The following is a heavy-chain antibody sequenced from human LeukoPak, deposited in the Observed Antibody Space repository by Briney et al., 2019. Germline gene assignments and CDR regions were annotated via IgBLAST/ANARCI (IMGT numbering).Heavy chain of an antibody. J-gene: IGHJ6*02. CDR1: GGSISSYY. D-gene: IGHD3-22*01. Sequence: PSEILSLTCTVSGGSISSYYWSWIRQPPGKGLEWIGYIYYSGSTNYNPSLKSRVTISVDTSKNQFSLKLSSVTAADTAVYYCARDLRYDSSGYYWYGMDVWGQGTTVTVSS. CDR2: IYYSGST. CDR3: ARDLRYDSSGYYWYGMDV. V-gene: IGHV4-59*01.